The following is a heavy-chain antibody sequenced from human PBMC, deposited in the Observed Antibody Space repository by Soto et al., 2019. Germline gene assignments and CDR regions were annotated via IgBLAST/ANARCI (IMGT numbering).Heavy chain of an antibody. Sequence: GGSPRLSCTASGFTFSFSSMNWVRQAPGKGLEWVSSISSSSDYIYYADSVKGRFTVSRDNAKNALYLQMNSLRAEDTAVYYCARDGSGWSRDCWGRGTLVTVSS. CDR2: ISSSSDYI. V-gene: IGHV3-21*01. D-gene: IGHD6-19*01. CDR1: GFTFSFSS. CDR3: ARDGSGWSRDC. J-gene: IGHJ4*02.